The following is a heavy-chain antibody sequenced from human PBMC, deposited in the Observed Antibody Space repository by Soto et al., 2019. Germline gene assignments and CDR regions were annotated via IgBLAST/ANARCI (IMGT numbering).Heavy chain of an antibody. J-gene: IGHJ4*02. D-gene: IGHD6-13*01. CDR3: AKLYSSSRPNIDY. CDR1: GFTFSSYG. Sequence: PGGSLRLSCAASGFTFSSYGMHWVRQAPGKGLEWVAVISYDGSNKHYADSVKGRFTIPRDNSKNTLYLQMNSLRAEDTAVYYCAKLYSSSRPNIDYWGQGTLVTVSS. CDR2: ISYDGSNK. V-gene: IGHV3-30*18.